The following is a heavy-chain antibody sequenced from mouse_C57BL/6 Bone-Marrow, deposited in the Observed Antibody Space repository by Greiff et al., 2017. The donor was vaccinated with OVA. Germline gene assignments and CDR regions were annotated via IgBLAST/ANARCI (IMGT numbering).Heavy chain of an antibody. CDR2: IDPENGDT. CDR3: TTTPDSSGWFAY. J-gene: IGHJ3*01. D-gene: IGHD3-2*02. V-gene: IGHV14-4*01. Sequence: EVMLVESGAELVRPGASVKLSCTASGFNIKDDYMHWVKQRPEQGLEWIGWIDPENGDTEYASKFQGKATITADTSSNTAYLQLSSLTSEDTAVYYCTTTPDSSGWFAYWGQGTLVTVSA. CDR1: GFNIKDDY.